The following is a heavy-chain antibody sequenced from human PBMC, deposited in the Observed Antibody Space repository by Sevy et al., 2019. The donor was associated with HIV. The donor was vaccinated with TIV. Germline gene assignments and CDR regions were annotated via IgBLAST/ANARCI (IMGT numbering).Heavy chain of an antibody. CDR3: ARLRVIASAPYYFDY. D-gene: IGHD2-21*01. Sequence: GGSLRLSCAASGLIFSDYYMGWVRQAPGKGLEWVADISSGNTYTNYADSVKGRFTISRDNAKKSLYLQMNTLRAADTAVYYCARLRVIASAPYYFDYWGQGALVTVSS. V-gene: IGHV3-11*06. CDR1: GLIFSDYY. CDR2: ISSGNTYT. J-gene: IGHJ4*02.